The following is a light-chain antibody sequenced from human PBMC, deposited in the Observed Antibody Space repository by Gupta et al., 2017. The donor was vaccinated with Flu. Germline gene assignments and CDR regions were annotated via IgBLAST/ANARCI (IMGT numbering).Light chain of an antibody. Sequence: GTVTLTCASSTGAVTSGYYPNWFQQKPGQSPRVLIYSTTNKHAWTPARFAGSRRGGKAALTLSGGQTEDEAEYYCLLQYGGVWVFGGGTKLTVL. CDR1: TGAVTSGYY. J-gene: IGLJ3*02. CDR2: STT. CDR3: LLQYGGVWV. V-gene: IGLV7-43*01.